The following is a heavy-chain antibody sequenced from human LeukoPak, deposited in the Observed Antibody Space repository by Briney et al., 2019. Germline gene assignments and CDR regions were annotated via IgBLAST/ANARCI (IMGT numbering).Heavy chain of an antibody. V-gene: IGHV3-49*04. Sequence: GGSLRLSCTASGFTFGDYAMSWVRQAPGKGLEWVGFIRSKAYGGTTEYAASVKGRFTILRDDSKSIAYLQMNSLKTEDTAVYYCTRGKDVVVPAAIEYYFDYWGQGTLVTVSS. CDR1: GFTFGDYA. CDR3: TRGKDVVVPAAIEYYFDY. J-gene: IGHJ4*02. CDR2: IRSKAYGGTT. D-gene: IGHD2-2*02.